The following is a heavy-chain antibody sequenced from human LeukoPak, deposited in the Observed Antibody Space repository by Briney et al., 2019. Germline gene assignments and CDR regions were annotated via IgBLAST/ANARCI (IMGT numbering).Heavy chain of an antibody. J-gene: IGHJ4*02. CDR2: ISGSGGTT. V-gene: IGHV3-23*01. CDR1: GFTFSNYG. Sequence: GGSLRLSCEASGFTFSNYGMRWVRKAPGKGLEWVSAISGSGGTTYYADSVKGRFTISRDNSKKTMYLQMKSLRAEDTAVYFCAKDTFRYDILTGYYYFDYWGQGTLVTVSS. D-gene: IGHD3-9*01. CDR3: AKDTFRYDILTGYYYFDY.